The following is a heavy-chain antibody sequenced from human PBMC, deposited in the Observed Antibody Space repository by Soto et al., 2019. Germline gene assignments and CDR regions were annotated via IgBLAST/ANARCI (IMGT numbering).Heavy chain of an antibody. CDR2: ISKSGSP. Sequence: QLELQESGSGLLKPSQTLSLTCTVSDWSISSAGYSWTWVRQPPGQGLEWMGYISKSGSPHYNPSLMNRLTMSIDTAKKPFSLSLTSVIAADTAVYYCARVEHPFYGAGAAVEHLLYWGHGALVTVSS. CDR3: ARVEHPFYGAGAAVEHLLY. V-gene: IGHV4-30-2*01. CDR1: DWSISSAGYS. D-gene: IGHD3-10*01. J-gene: IGHJ1*01.